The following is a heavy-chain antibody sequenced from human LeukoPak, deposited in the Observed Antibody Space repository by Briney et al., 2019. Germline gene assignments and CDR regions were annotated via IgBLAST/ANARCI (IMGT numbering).Heavy chain of an antibody. V-gene: IGHV4-39*01. Sequence: GSLRLSCAASGFTFSSYAMSWVRQAPGKGLEWIGSIYYSGSTYNNPSLKSRVTISVDTSKNQFSLKLSSVTAADTAVYYCARHVSLRQLVRSSSYYFDYWGQGTLVTVSS. CDR2: IYYSGST. CDR3: ARHVSLRQLVRSSSYYFDY. D-gene: IGHD6-13*01. CDR1: GFTFSSYA. J-gene: IGHJ4*02.